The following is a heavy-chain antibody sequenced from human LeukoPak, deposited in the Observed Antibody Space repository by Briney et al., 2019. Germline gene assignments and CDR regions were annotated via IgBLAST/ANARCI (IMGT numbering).Heavy chain of an antibody. CDR1: GFTFSNAW. D-gene: IGHD3-16*01. V-gene: IGHV3-15*01. J-gene: IGHJ4*02. Sequence: PGGSLRLSCAASGFTFSNAWMSWVRQAPGKGLEWVGRIKSKTDGGTTDYAAPVKGRFTISRDDSVNTLFVQMNSLKAEDTAVYYCTREYWGSFSYWGQGTLVTVSS. CDR2: IKSKTDGGTT. CDR3: TREYWGSFSY.